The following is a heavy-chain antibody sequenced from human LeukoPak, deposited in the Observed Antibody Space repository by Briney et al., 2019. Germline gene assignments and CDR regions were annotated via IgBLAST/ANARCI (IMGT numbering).Heavy chain of an antibody. CDR1: SYTFTSYG. CDR3: AREASTTWPNWFDP. J-gene: IGHJ5*02. V-gene: IGHV1-18*01. D-gene: IGHD1-14*01. CDR2: ISAYNGDT. Sequence: ASVKVSCKASSYTFTSYGISWVRQAPGQGLEWMGWISAYNGDTKYSQKLQGRVTMTTDTSTSTAYMDLRSLRSDDTAVYYCAREASTTWPNWFDPWGQGTLVTVSS.